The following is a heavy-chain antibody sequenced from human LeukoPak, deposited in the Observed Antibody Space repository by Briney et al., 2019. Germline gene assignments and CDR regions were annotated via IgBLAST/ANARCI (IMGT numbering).Heavy chain of an antibody. Sequence: SETLSLTCAVYGGSFSSYYWSWIRQPPGKGLEWIGEINHSGSTNYNPSLKSRVTISVDTSKNQFSLKLSSVTAADTAVYYCANGITVTTAWFDPWGQGTLVTVSS. J-gene: IGHJ5*02. V-gene: IGHV4-34*01. CDR2: INHSGST. CDR3: ANGITVTTAWFDP. D-gene: IGHD4-17*01. CDR1: GGSFSSYY.